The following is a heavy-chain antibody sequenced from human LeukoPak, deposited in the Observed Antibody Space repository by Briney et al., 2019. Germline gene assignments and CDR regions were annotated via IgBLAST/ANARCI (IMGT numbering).Heavy chain of an antibody. CDR1: GGSISIYY. J-gene: IGHJ3*02. D-gene: IGHD3-22*01. Sequence: PSETLSLTCTVSGGSISIYYWSWIRQPPGKGLEWIGYIYYSGSTNYNPSLKSRVTISVDTSKNQFSLKLSSVTAADTAVYYCARHYDTYYYDIAFDIWGQGTMVTVSS. V-gene: IGHV4-59*08. CDR3: ARHYDTYYYDIAFDI. CDR2: IYYSGST.